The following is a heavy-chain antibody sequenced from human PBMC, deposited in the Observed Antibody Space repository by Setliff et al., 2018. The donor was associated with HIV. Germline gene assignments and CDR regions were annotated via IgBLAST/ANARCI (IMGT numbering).Heavy chain of an antibody. Sequence: SETLSLTCTVSGGSISSYYWSWIRQPAGKGLEWIGRIYASGRTNYNPSLKSRVTISVDTSKNQLSLKLRSVTAADTAVYYCVRAEYSSSSDWFAPWGQGALVTVSS. D-gene: IGHD6-6*01. CDR2: IYASGRT. CDR1: GGSISSYY. CDR3: VRAEYSSSSDWFAP. V-gene: IGHV4-4*07. J-gene: IGHJ5*02.